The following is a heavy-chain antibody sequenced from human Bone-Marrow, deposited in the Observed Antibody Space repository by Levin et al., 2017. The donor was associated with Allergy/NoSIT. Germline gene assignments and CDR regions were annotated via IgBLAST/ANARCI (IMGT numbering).Heavy chain of an antibody. V-gene: IGHV3-33*01. Sequence: GGSLRLSCAASGFTFSSYGMHWVRQAPGKGLEWVAVIWYDGSNKYYADSVKGRFTISRDNSKNTLYLQMNSLRAEDTAVYYCARNWEQLGPYYYDYYMDVWGKGTTVTVSS. CDR3: ARNWEQLGPYYYDYYMDV. D-gene: IGHD6-13*01. CDR1: GFTFSSYG. J-gene: IGHJ6*03. CDR2: IWYDGSNK.